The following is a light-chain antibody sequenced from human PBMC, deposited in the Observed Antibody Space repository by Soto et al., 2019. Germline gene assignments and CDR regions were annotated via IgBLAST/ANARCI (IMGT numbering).Light chain of an antibody. CDR2: AAS. V-gene: IGKV1-39*01. CDR1: QNINIF. CDR3: QQSFATPHT. Sequence: DIQMTQSPSSLSASVGDRVTITCRASQNINIFLNWYQQKPGKAPTLLIKAASSLHSGVPSRFNGSGSGADFALTISSLQPEDFATYYCQQSFATPHTFGQGTKLEIK. J-gene: IGKJ2*01.